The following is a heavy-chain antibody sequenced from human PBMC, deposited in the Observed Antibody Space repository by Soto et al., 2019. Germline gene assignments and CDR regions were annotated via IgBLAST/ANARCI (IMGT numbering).Heavy chain of an antibody. D-gene: IGHD4-4*01. J-gene: IGHJ4*02. V-gene: IGHV3-33*08. CDR1: GFTFSNYA. Sequence: GGSLRLSCVASGFTFSNYAMHWVRQAPGKGLEWVAVIRYDGSNKYYVDSVKGRFTISRDNSKNTLFLQMNSLRAEDTAVYYCARTSPGTVSTFDYWGQGTLVNVSS. CDR2: IRYDGSNK. CDR3: ARTSPGTVSTFDY.